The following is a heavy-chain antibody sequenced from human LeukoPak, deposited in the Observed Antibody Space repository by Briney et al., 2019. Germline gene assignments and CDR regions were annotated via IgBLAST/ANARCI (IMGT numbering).Heavy chain of an antibody. CDR2: INTNTGNP. Sequence: ASVKVSCKASGYTFTNYAMNWVRQAPGQGLEWMGWINTNTGNPTYAQGFTGRFVFSLDTSVSTAYLQISSLKAEDTAVYYCARLSITGTTYWFDPWGQGTLVTVSS. CDR3: ARLSITGTTYWFDP. J-gene: IGHJ5*02. V-gene: IGHV7-4-1*02. CDR1: GYTFTNYA. D-gene: IGHD1-7*01.